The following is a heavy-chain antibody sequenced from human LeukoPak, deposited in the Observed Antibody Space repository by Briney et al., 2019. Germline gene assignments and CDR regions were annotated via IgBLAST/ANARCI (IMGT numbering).Heavy chain of an antibody. V-gene: IGHV4-4*07. Sequence: SETLSLTCTVSGGSISNYYWIWIRQPAGKGLEWIGRMYTTGSTNYNPSLRSRVTMSLDTSNNHFSLQLSSVTAADTAVYYCARQYIRSGTYYYALDVWGQGTTVTVSS. J-gene: IGHJ6*02. CDR1: GGSISNYY. CDR3: ARQYIRSGTYYYALDV. D-gene: IGHD3-10*01. CDR2: MYTTGST.